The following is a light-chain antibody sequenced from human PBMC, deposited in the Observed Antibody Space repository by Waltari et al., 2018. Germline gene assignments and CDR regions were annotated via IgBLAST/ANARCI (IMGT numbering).Light chain of an antibody. J-gene: IGLJ1*01. Sequence: QSALTQPPSASGSPGQSVTISCTGTSSDVGAYNYVSWYQQHPGKAPKLMIYEVSKRPSGLPDRFSGSNSGNTASLTVSGLQAEDEADYYCSSYAGNIILHVFGTVTKVTVL. CDR1: SSDVGAYNY. CDR3: SSYAGNIILHV. CDR2: EVS. V-gene: IGLV2-8*01.